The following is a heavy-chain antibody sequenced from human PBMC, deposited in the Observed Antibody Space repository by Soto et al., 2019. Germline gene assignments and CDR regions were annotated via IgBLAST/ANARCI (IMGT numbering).Heavy chain of an antibody. CDR3: ARSPPLGYGGCDYFDY. J-gene: IGHJ4*02. CDR1: GGPISSYY. CDR2: IYHSGST. V-gene: IGHV4-59*01. D-gene: IGHD5-12*01. Sequence: PSETLSLTCTVSGGPISSYYWSWIRQPPGKGLEWIGYIYHSGSTNYNPSLKRQVTISVGTSKNQFSLRLSSVTAADTAVYYCARSPPLGYGGCDYFDYWGQGMLVTVSS.